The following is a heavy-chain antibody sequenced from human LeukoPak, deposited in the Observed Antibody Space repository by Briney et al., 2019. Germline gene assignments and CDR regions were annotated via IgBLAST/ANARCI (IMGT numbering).Heavy chain of an antibody. CDR3: ARLLTGSPRPPHPPHLYFFDY. Sequence: GASVTVSCKASGYTFTTYDINWVRQATGQGLEWMGWMNPNSGYTGYAQKFQGRVTITRDTSISTAYMELSSLRSEDTAVYYCARLLTGSPRPPHPPHLYFFDYWGQGTLVTVSS. CDR1: GYTFTTYD. CDR2: MNPNSGYT. V-gene: IGHV1-8*03. J-gene: IGHJ4*02. D-gene: IGHD1-14*01.